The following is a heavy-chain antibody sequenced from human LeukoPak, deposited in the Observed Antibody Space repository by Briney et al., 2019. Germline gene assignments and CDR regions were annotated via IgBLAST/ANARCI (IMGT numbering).Heavy chain of an antibody. V-gene: IGHV3-48*02. J-gene: IGHJ4*02. CDR2: ISSSSSTI. Sequence: GGSLRLSCAASGFTFSRFNMNWVRQAPGKGPEWVSYISSSSSTIYYADSVKGRFTISRDNAKNSLYLQMNSLRDEDTALYYCARDLRGDYWGQGTPVTVSS. CDR1: GFTFSRFN. CDR3: ARDLRGDY.